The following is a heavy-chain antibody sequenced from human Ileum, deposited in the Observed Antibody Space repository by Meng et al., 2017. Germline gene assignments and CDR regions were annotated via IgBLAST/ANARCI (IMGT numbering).Heavy chain of an antibody. D-gene: IGHD3-22*01. CDR3: AREIYDSSGYYVDY. CDR2: ISHGGNI. V-gene: IGHV4-34*01. CDR1: GGSFSGYY. Sequence: QLQKWGAGLLKPSETLSLRCAVYGGSFSGYYWSWIRQPPGKGLEWIGEISHGGNINYNPSLKSRVIILLDTSKSQFSLRLTSVTAADTAVYYCAREIYDSSGYYVDYWGQGTLVTVSS. J-gene: IGHJ4*01.